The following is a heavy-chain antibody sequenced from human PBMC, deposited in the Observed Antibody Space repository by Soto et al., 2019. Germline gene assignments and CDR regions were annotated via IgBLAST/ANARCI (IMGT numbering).Heavy chain of an antibody. CDR2: MYHSGST. Sequence: PSETLSLTCAVSGGSISSGGYSWSWILQPPGKGLEWIGYMYHSGSTYYNPSLKSRVTISVDTSKNQFSLKLSSVTAADTAVYYCARAYGSGNKDYYYGMVVWGQGTTVTVSS. D-gene: IGHD3-10*01. CDR3: ARAYGSGNKDYYYGMVV. V-gene: IGHV4-30-2*02. CDR1: GGSISSGGYS. J-gene: IGHJ6*01.